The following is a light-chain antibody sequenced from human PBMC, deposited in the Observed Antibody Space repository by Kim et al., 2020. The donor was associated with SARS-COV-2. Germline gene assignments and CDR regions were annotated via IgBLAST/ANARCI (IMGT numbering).Light chain of an antibody. CDR3: MQGTHWPPWT. Sequence: ASISCRSSQSLVHSYGNTYLNWFQQRPGQSPRRLIYNVSKRDSGVPDRISGSGSGTNFTLKISRVEAEDVGVYYCMQGTHWPPWTFGQGTKVDIK. J-gene: IGKJ1*01. CDR2: NVS. CDR1: QSLVHSYGNTY. V-gene: IGKV2-30*02.